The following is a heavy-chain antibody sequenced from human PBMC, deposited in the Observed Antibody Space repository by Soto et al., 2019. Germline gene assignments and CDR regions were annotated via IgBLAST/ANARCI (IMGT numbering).Heavy chain of an antibody. CDR1: GASVSSGGYY. CDR2: IYYSGST. CDR3: ARGYSSGYLGNWFDP. D-gene: IGHD6-19*01. Sequence: QVQLQESGPGLVNPSQTLSLTCTVSGASVSSGGYYCSWIRQHPGKGPEWIGHIYYSGSTYYNPSLKGRVTISVDMSKNQFSLNLSSVTAADTAVYYCARGYSSGYLGNWFDPWGQGTLVTVSS. V-gene: IGHV4-31*03. J-gene: IGHJ5*02.